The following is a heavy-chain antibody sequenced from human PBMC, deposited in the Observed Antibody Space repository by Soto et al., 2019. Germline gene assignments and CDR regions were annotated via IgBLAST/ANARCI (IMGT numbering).Heavy chain of an antibody. J-gene: IGHJ6*03. CDR3: ARGKYGDYVFNYYYYMDV. V-gene: IGHV1-8*01. CDR1: GYTFTSYD. Sequence: QVQLVQSGAEVKKPGASVKVSCKASGYTFTSYDINWVRQATGQGLEWMGWMNPNRGNTGYAQKFQGRVTMTRNTSISTAYMELSSLRSEDTAVYYCARGKYGDYVFNYYYYMDVWGKGTTVTVSS. CDR2: MNPNRGNT. D-gene: IGHD4-17*01.